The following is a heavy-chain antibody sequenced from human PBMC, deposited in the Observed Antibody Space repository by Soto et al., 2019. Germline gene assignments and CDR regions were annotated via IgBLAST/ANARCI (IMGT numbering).Heavy chain of an antibody. V-gene: IGHV4-30-4*01. Sequence: QVQLQESGPGLVKPSQTLSLTCTVSGGSISSGDYFWSWIRQPPGKGLEWIGYIYYSGSTYYNPSLNRRVTVAVDTPKNQCSLKLSPVTAADTAVYYCARVKAGVVYWGQGTLVTVFS. CDR3: ARVKAGVVY. D-gene: IGHD6-13*01. CDR1: GGSISSGDYF. J-gene: IGHJ4*02. CDR2: IYYSGST.